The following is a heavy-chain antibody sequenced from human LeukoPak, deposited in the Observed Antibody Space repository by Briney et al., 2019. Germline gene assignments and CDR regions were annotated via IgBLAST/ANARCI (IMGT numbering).Heavy chain of an antibody. CDR3: ARHFGYVGMATMGPVGAFDI. J-gene: IGHJ3*02. D-gene: IGHD5-24*01. Sequence: GESLKISCKGSGYSFTSYWIGWVRQMPGKGLEWMGIIYPGDSDTRYSPSFQGQVTISADKSISTAYLQWSSLKALDTAMYYCARHFGYVGMATMGPVGAFDIWGQGTMVTVSS. V-gene: IGHV5-51*01. CDR1: GYSFTSYW. CDR2: IYPGDSDT.